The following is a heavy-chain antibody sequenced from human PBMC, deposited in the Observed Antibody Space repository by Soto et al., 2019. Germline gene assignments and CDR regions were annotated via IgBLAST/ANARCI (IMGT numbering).Heavy chain of an antibody. D-gene: IGHD4-17*01. V-gene: IGHV3-74*01. CDR1: GFTFSSYY. CDR3: ARCLYGDSVGYDL. J-gene: IGHJ5*02. Sequence: GGSLRLSCAASGFTFSSYYMHWVRQAPGKGLVWVSRISNDGSSTIYAESVRGRFTISRDSATNTLSLQMNSLSAEDTAVYYCARCLYGDSVGYDLRSQGTLDTDSS. CDR2: ISNDGSST.